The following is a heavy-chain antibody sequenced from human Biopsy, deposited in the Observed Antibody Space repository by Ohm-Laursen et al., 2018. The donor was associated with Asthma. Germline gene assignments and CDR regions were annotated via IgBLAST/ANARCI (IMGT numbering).Heavy chain of an antibody. CDR1: GFTFSHYN. D-gene: IGHD6-19*01. CDR3: ARGDSSGWSHYYFDY. J-gene: IGHJ4*02. CDR2: IYSGGTS. Sequence: SLRLSCTASGFTFSHYNMNWVRQATGKGLEWVSVIYSGGTSHTADSVRGRFTISRDFSKNTLHLQMHSLRVEDTAVYYCARGDSSGWSHYYFDYWGQGTLVTVSS. V-gene: IGHV3-53*01.